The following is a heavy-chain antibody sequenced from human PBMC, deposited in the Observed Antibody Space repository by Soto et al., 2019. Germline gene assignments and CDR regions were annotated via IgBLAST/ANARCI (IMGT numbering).Heavy chain of an antibody. Sequence: QVQLVESGGGVVQPGRSLRLSCAASGFTFSTYGMHWVRQAPGKGPEWVAVISYDETNKYYADSVKGRFTISRDNSKNTLYLEMSSLRAEDTSIYYCAKRSGYYFDSWGQGTLVTVSS. J-gene: IGHJ4*02. V-gene: IGHV3-30*18. CDR1: GFTFSTYG. D-gene: IGHD3-3*01. CDR3: AKRSGYYFDS. CDR2: ISYDETNK.